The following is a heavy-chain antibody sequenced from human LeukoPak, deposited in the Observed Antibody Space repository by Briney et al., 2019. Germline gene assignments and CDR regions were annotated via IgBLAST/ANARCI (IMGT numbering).Heavy chain of an antibody. CDR2: IHTSGSA. Sequence: SETLSLTCSVSGSSFNTYYWSWIRQPAGKALEWIGRIHTSGSADYSPSLQSRVTISVDMSKKEFSLRLTSVTAADTAVYYCARDIVYLIDEDYGWGQGILVTVSS. J-gene: IGHJ4*02. CDR3: ARDIVYLIDEDYG. D-gene: IGHD4-17*01. V-gene: IGHV4-4*07. CDR1: GSSFNTYY.